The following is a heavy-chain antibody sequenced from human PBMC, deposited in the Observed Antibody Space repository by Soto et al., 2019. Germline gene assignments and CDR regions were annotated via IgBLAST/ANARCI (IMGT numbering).Heavy chain of an antibody. CDR1: GFTFSSYT. J-gene: IGHJ6*04. Sequence: QVQLVESGGGVVQPGRSLRLSCAASGFTFSSYTMHWVRQAPGKGLEWVAVISYDGSNKYYADSVKGRFTISRDNFKNTLYLQVNSLRAEDTAVYYCAREYIGVLYYDGMDVWGKGTTVTVSS. CDR3: AREYIGVLYYDGMDV. D-gene: IGHD2-8*01. V-gene: IGHV3-30-3*01. CDR2: ISYDGSNK.